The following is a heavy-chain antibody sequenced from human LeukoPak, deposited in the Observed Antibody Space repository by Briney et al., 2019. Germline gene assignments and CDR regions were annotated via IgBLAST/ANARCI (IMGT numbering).Heavy chain of an antibody. CDR1: GFTFSSYG. D-gene: IGHD4-17*01. V-gene: IGHV3-33*01. CDR2: IWYDGSNK. CDR3: ARERVPYGDYAFDI. Sequence: GGSLRLSCAASGFTFSSYGMPWVRQAPGKGLEWVAVIWYDGSNKYYADSVKGRFTISRDNSKNTLYLQMNSLRAEDTAVYYCARERVPYGDYAFDIWGQGTMVTVSS. J-gene: IGHJ3*02.